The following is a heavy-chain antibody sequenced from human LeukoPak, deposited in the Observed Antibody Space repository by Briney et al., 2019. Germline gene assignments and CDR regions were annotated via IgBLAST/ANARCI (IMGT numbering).Heavy chain of an antibody. J-gene: IGHJ3*02. CDR2: IYTSGST. V-gene: IGHV4-39*07. Sequence: SETLSLTCTVSGGSISSSSYYWGWIRQPPGKGLEWIGRIYTSGSTNYNPSLKSRVTMSVDTSKNQFSLKLSSVTAADTAVYYCARGPAPNYYDSSGDDAFDIWGQGTMVTVSS. CDR1: GGSISSSSYY. D-gene: IGHD3-22*01. CDR3: ARGPAPNYYDSSGDDAFDI.